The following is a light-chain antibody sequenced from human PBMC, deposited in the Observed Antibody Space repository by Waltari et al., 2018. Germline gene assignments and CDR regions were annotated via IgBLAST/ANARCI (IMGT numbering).Light chain of an antibody. CDR1: RSVTNM. V-gene: IGKV3-15*01. CDR2: DAS. CDR3: QQYYNWPLT. Sequence: EIVMTQSPATLSVSPGEGVTLSCRASRSVTNMLAWYQQKPGQAPRLLMYDASPRAAGIPARFSGSESETEFTLTITSLQSEDFAVYFCQQYYNWPLTFGPGTKVDIK. J-gene: IGKJ3*01.